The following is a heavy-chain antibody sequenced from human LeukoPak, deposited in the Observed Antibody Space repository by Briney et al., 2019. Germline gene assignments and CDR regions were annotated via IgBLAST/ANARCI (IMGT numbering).Heavy chain of an antibody. V-gene: IGHV4-34*01. D-gene: IGHD3-22*01. J-gene: IGHJ4*02. CDR3: ARKPYPYYYDSSGYYYVYDY. Sequence: PSETLSLTCAVYGGSFSGYYWSWIRQPPGKGLEGIGEINHSGSTNYNPSLKSRVTISVDTSKNQFSLKLSSVTAADTAVYYCARKPYPYYYDSSGYYYVYDYWGQGTLVTVS. CDR2: INHSGST. CDR1: GGSFSGYY.